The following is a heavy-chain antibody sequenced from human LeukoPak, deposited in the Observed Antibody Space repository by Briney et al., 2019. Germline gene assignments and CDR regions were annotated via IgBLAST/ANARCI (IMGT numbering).Heavy chain of an antibody. V-gene: IGHV1-2*02. CDR1: GYTFTGYY. J-gene: IGHJ5*02. Sequence: ASVTVSCKASGYTFTGYYIHWVRQAPGQGPEWMGWINPHSGDTNYAQKLQGGVTMTTATSMSTAYMELSRLTSDDTAVYYCARAGGRSWFDPWGQGTLVTVSS. CDR3: ARAGGRSWFDP. CDR2: INPHSGDT.